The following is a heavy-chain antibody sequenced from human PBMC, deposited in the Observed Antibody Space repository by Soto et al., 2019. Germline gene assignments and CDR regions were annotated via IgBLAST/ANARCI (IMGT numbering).Heavy chain of an antibody. CDR1: GGTFSSYA. Sequence: VASVKVSCKASGGTFSSYAISWVRQAPGQGLEWMGGIIPIFGTANYAQKFQGRVTITADESTSTAYMELSSLRSEDTAVYYCARAARTYCSSTSCYRFPGMDVWGQGTTVTVSS. CDR3: ARAARTYCSSTSCYRFPGMDV. D-gene: IGHD2-2*02. J-gene: IGHJ6*02. V-gene: IGHV1-69*13. CDR2: IIPIFGTA.